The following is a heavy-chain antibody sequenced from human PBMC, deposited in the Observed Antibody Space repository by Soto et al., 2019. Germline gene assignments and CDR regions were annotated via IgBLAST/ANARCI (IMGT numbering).Heavy chain of an antibody. V-gene: IGHV1-18*01. J-gene: IGHJ2*01. CDR2: ISPKSGDT. Sequence: QVQLLQSGAEVKETGASVKVSCKTSGYMFSSHGLYWVRQAPGQGLEWMGWISPKSGDTNYVQSLQGRLTLSTDTFTSTAYLELRSLTSDDTAVYYCGREAGDYDWYFDLWGRGTPVTVSS. CDR3: GREAGDYDWYFDL. D-gene: IGHD4-17*01. CDR1: GYMFSSHG.